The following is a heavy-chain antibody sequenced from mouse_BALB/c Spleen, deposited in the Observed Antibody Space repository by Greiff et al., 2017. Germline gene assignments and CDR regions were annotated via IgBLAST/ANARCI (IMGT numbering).Heavy chain of an antibody. V-gene: IGHV2-2*02. J-gene: IGHJ4*01. CDR2: IWSGGST. Sequence: VKLMESGPGLVQPSQSLSITCTVSGFSLTSYGVHWVRQSPGKGLEWLGVIWSGGSTDYNAAFISRLSISKDNSKSQVFFKMNSLQANDTAIYYCARKVYDGYYPYAMDYWGQGTSVTVSS. CDR3: ARKVYDGYYPYAMDY. D-gene: IGHD2-3*01. CDR1: GFSLTSYG.